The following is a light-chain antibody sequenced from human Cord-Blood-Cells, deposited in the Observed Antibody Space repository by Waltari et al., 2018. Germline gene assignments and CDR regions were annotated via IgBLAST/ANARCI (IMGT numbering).Light chain of an antibody. Sequence: EIVMTQSPATLSVSAGESGTLSCRASQSVSSNLAWYQQKPGQAPRLLIYGASTRATGIPARFSGSGSGTEFTLTISSLQSEDFAVYYCQQYNNWPLTFGGGTKVEIK. J-gene: IGKJ4*01. CDR1: QSVSSN. V-gene: IGKV3-15*01. CDR3: QQYNNWPLT. CDR2: GAS.